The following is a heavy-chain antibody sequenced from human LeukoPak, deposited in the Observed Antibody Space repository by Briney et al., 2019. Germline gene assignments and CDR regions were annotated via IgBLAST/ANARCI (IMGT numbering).Heavy chain of an antibody. CDR2: INEGGGLT. J-gene: IGHJ4*02. V-gene: IGHV3-7*01. Sequence: GDSLRLSCVASGFTFSGNWMTWVRQAPGKGLEWLAIINEGGGLTYYVDPVKGRFTISRDNANNSLFLQLISLTVDDTAVYYCARVGRSGWDFDHWGQGTLVTVSS. CDR3: ARVGRSGWDFDH. CDR1: GFTFSGNW. D-gene: IGHD6-19*01.